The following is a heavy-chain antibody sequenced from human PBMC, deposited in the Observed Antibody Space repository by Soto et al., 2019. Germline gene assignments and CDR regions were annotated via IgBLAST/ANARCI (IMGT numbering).Heavy chain of an antibody. V-gene: IGHV3-30*03. CDR3: ARQLGMGAFDI. CDR1: GFTFSSYG. Sequence: QPGGSLRLSCAASGFTFSSYGMHWVRQAPGKGLEWVAVISYDGTNTYYADSVKGRFTISRDKSRNTLYLQMDSLRAEDTAVYYCARQLGMGAFDIWGQGTMVTVSS. J-gene: IGHJ3*02. CDR2: ISYDGTNT. D-gene: IGHD7-27*01.